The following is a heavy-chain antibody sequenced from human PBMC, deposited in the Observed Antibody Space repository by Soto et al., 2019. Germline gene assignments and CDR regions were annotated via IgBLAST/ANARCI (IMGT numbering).Heavy chain of an antibody. V-gene: IGHV4-30-4*01. CDR2: IYYSGST. CDR3: ASSTLNYYDSSGYSSY. J-gene: IGHJ4*02. D-gene: IGHD3-22*01. CDR1: GGSISSGDYY. Sequence: SSETLSLTCTVSGGSISSGDYYWSWIRQPPGKGLEWIGYIYYSGSTYYNPSLKSRVTISVDTSKNQFSLKLSSVIAADTAVYYCASSTLNYYDSSGYSSYWGQGTLVTVSS.